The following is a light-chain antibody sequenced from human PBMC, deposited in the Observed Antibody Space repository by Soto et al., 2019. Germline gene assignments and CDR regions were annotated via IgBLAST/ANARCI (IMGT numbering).Light chain of an antibody. V-gene: IGLV1-44*01. CDR3: AAWDDSLNGVI. Sequence: QSVLTQPPSASGTPGQRVTISCSGSTSNIGINTVNWYQRLPGTAPKLLIHANNQRPSGVPDRFSGSKSGTSASLAISGLQSEDEADYYCAAWDDSLNGVIFGGGTKVTVL. CDR1: TSNIGINT. J-gene: IGLJ2*01. CDR2: ANN.